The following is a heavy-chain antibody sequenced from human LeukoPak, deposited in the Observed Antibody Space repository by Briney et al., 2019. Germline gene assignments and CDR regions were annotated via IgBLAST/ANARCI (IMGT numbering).Heavy chain of an antibody. CDR1: GFTFSSYS. Sequence: GGSLRLSCAASGFTFSSYSMNWVRQAPGKGLEWVSYISSSSNSIYYADSVKGRFTISRDDAKNSLYLQMNSLRAEDTAVYYCARRGPWGQGTLVTVSS. V-gene: IGHV3-48*01. CDR2: ISSSSNSI. J-gene: IGHJ5*02. CDR3: ARRGP.